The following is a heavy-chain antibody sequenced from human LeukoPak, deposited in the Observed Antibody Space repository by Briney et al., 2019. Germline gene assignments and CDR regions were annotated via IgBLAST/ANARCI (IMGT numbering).Heavy chain of an antibody. CDR3: AKVGGGGVGAHFDY. CDR2: ISGSGGST. CDR1: GFTFSSYS. Sequence: HTGGSLRLSCAASGFTFSSYSMNWVRQAPGKGLEWVSAISGSGGSTYYADSVKGRFTISRDNSKNTLYLQMNSLRAEDTAVYYCAKVGGGGVGAHFDYWGQGTLVTVSS. D-gene: IGHD1-26*01. J-gene: IGHJ4*02. V-gene: IGHV3-23*01.